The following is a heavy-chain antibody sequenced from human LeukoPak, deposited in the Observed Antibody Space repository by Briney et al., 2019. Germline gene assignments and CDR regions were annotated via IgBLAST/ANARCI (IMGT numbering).Heavy chain of an antibody. CDR3: ARDRETYYYGSGSYRH. CDR1: GGTFSSYA. J-gene: IGHJ4*02. Sequence: ASVKVSRKASGGTFSSYAISWVRQAPGQGLEWMGRIIPILGIANYAQKFQGRVTITADKSTSTAYMELSSLRSEDTAVYYCARDRETYYYGSGSYRHWGKGTLVTVSS. V-gene: IGHV1-69*04. D-gene: IGHD3-10*01. CDR2: IIPILGIA.